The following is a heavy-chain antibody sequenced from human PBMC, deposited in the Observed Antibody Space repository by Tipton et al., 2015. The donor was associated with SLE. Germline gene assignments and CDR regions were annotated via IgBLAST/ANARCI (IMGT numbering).Heavy chain of an antibody. Sequence: TLSLTCTVSGGSVSSFFWSWIRQTPGKGLEYIGHVEYSGSTIYNPSLMSRVTISLDTSNFQISLKMRSVTASDTAVYYCARIVNGWLESWGYPDYWGQGTLVTVSS. D-gene: IGHD6-19*01. CDR1: GGSVSSFF. V-gene: IGHV4-59*02. CDR3: ARIVNGWLESWGYPDY. J-gene: IGHJ4*02. CDR2: VEYSGST.